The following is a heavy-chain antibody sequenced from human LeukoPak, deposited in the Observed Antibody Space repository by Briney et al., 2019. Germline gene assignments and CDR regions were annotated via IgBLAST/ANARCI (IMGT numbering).Heavy chain of an antibody. CDR1: GFTFSNYA. CDR3: ARHRRLAFYGSGSYFSVGPFDY. V-gene: IGHV3-21*01. CDR2: ISGSGGNT. Sequence: GGSLRLSCAASGFTFSNYAMNWVRQAPGKGLQWVSSISGSGGNTYYADSVKGRFTISRDNAKNSLYLQMNSLRAEDTAVYYCARHRRLAFYGSGSYFSVGPFDYWGQGTLVTVSS. D-gene: IGHD3-10*01. J-gene: IGHJ4*02.